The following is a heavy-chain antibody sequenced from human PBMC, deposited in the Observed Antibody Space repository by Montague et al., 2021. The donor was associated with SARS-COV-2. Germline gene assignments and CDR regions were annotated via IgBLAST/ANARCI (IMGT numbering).Heavy chain of an antibody. CDR3: AHRRGLLLSDAFDI. CDR1: GFSLSTSGVG. Sequence: PALVKPTQTLTLTCTFSGFSLSTSGVGVGWIRQPPGKALEWLALIYWDDDKRYSPSLKNRLTITKDTSKNQVVLTMTNMDPVDTATYYCAHRRGLLLSDAFDIWGQGTTVTVSS. CDR2: IYWDDDK. V-gene: IGHV2-5*02. J-gene: IGHJ3*02. D-gene: IGHD1-26*01.